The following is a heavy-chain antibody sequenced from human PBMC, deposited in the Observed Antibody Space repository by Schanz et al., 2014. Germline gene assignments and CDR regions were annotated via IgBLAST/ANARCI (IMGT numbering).Heavy chain of an antibody. CDR1: GFTFNGHA. J-gene: IGHJ3*01. D-gene: IGHD3-9*01. CDR3: ARDDKRYFDWLSTFDL. Sequence: LVESGGGVVQPGRSLRLSCAASGFTFNGHAMHWVRQAPGKGLEWVAVTSYDGSQKYYTDSVKGRFTVSRDNSKNTLYLQLNSLRAEDTAVYYCARDDKRYFDWLSTFDLWGQGTMVAVSS. V-gene: IGHV3-30*04. CDR2: TSYDGSQK.